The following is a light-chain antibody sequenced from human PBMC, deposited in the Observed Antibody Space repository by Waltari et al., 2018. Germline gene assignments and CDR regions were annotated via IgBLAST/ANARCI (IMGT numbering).Light chain of an antibody. Sequence: QSPLTQPASVSASPGQSITISCTGTSSDIGNDNLVTWYQQHSGKVPKRIIYDVTQRPSGVSDRFSGSKSGNTASLTISGLQEDDEADYYCCSYAVSSTLVFGGGTKVTVL. J-gene: IGLJ2*01. V-gene: IGLV2-23*02. CDR3: CSYAVSSTLV. CDR2: DVT. CDR1: SSDIGNDNL.